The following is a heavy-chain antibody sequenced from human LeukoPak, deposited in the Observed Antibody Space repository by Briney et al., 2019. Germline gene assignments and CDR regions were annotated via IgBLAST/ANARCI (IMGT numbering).Heavy chain of an antibody. CDR2: ISGSDSST. CDR3: AKSGYNRFDY. Sequence: GGSLRLSCAASGFTFSSSAMSWVRQAPGKGLEWVSTISGSDSSTNYADSVKGRFTISRDNSKNTLYLQMNSLRADDTAVYYCAKSGYNRFDYWGQGTLVTVSS. D-gene: IGHD5-24*01. V-gene: IGHV3-23*01. J-gene: IGHJ4*02. CDR1: GFTFSSSA.